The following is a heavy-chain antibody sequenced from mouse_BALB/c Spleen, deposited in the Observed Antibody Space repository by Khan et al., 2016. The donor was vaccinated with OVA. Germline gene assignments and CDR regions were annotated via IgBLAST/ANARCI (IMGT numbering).Heavy chain of an antibody. D-gene: IGHD1-1*01. Sequence: VQLKESGPGLVKPSQTVSLTCTVTGISITSGNYRWSWIRQFPGNKLEWIGNIYYSGTVTYNPSLTSRTTITRDTSKNQFFLEMNYLTAEATATYYCARDYGSLYWFFDVWGAGTTVTVSS. CDR2: IYYSGTV. V-gene: IGHV3-5*02. CDR3: ARDYGSLYWFFDV. CDR1: GISITSGNYR. J-gene: IGHJ1*01.